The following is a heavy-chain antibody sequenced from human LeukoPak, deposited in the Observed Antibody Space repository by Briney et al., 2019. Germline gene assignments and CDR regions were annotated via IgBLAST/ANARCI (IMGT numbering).Heavy chain of an antibody. CDR2: IYHSGST. Sequence: SETLSLTCTVSGYSISSGYYWGWIRQPPGKGLEWIGSIYHSGSTYYNPSLKSRVTISVDTSKNQFSLKLSSVTAADTAVYYCARGPYDYVWGSYREYYFDYWGQGTLVTVSS. V-gene: IGHV4-38-2*02. J-gene: IGHJ4*02. CDR3: ARGPYDYVWGSYREYYFDY. CDR1: GYSISSGYY. D-gene: IGHD3-16*02.